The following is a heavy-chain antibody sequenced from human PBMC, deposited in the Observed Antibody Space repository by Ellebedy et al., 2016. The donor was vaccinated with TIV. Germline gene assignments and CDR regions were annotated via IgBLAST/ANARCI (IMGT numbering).Heavy chain of an antibody. V-gene: IGHV3-74*01. D-gene: IGHD5-24*01. J-gene: IGHJ4*02. CDR1: GLTFSSYW. CDR3: ARSRDGYNFIGDY. CDR2: INSEGSST. Sequence: PGGSLRLSCAASGLTFSSYWMHWVRHAPGKGLVWVSRINSEGSSTSYADSVKGRFTISRDNAKNTLYLQMNSLRAEDTAVYYCARSRDGYNFIGDYWGQGTLVTVSS.